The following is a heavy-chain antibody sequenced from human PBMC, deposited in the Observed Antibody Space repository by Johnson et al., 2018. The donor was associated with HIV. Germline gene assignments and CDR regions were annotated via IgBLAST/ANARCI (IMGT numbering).Heavy chain of an antibody. CDR3: ARGGSDAFDI. CDR2: ISSSGTIV. Sequence: VQLVESGGGLVQPGGSLRLSCGASGFTFNSYGMHWVRQAPGKGLEWVSYISSSGTIVYYADSVKCRFTISSDNAKNSLSLQINSLRADDTAVYYCARGGSDAFDIWGQGTMVTVSS. J-gene: IGHJ3*02. V-gene: IGHV3-48*03. D-gene: IGHD3-16*01. CDR1: GFTFNSYG.